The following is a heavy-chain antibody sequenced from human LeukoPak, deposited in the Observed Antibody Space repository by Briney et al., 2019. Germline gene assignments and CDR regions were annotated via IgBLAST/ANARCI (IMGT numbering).Heavy chain of an antibody. D-gene: IGHD1-26*01. CDR1: GYTFTTYG. CDR2: ISTYNGNT. Sequence: ASVKVSCKTSGYTFTTYGITWVRQAPGQGLEWMGWISTYNGNTNYAQMLQGRVTMTTDTSTSTAYMELRSLRSDDTAVYYCARDLKRPRARWENLGFDPWGQGTLVTVSS. J-gene: IGHJ5*02. V-gene: IGHV1-18*01. CDR3: ARDLKRPRARWENLGFDP.